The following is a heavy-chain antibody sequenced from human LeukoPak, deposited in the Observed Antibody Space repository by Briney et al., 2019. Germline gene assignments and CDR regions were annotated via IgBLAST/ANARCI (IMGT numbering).Heavy chain of an antibody. CDR3: AREMWDSYGYVDY. J-gene: IGHJ4*02. V-gene: IGHV3-66*01. CDR1: GFTVSSNY. D-gene: IGHD5-18*01. CDR2: IYSGGST. Sequence: GGSLRLSCAASGFTVSSNYMSWVRQAPGKGLEWVSVIYSGGSTYYADSVKGRFTISRDNSKNTLYLQMDSLRAEDTAVYYCAREMWDSYGYVDYWGQGTLVTVSS.